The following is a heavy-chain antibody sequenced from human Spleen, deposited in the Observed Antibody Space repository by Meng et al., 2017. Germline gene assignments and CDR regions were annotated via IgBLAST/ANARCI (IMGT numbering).Heavy chain of an antibody. J-gene: IGHJ6*02. Sequence: SVKVSCKASGGTFSSYAISWVRQAPGQGLEWMGGIIPIFGTANYAQKFQGRVTITADESTSTAYMELSSLRSEDTAVYYCARGFVGYSSSWYVFYYYGMDVWGQGTTVTVSS. CDR2: IIPIFGTA. D-gene: IGHD6-13*01. V-gene: IGHV1-69*13. CDR3: ARGFVGYSSSWYVFYYYGMDV. CDR1: GGTFSSYA.